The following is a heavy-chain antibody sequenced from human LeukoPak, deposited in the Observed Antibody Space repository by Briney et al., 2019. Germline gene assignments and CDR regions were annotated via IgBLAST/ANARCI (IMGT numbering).Heavy chain of an antibody. V-gene: IGHV5-51*01. CDR3: ARHEGAGVPAAINY. D-gene: IGHD2-2*01. Sequence: GESLKISCKGSGYSFTSYWIGLVRQMPRKGLEVVGIFYPGGSDTRYSLSFQGQVTISADKSISPAYLQWSSLQASDTAMYYCARHEGAGVPAAINYWGQGTLVTVSS. J-gene: IGHJ4*02. CDR2: FYPGGSDT. CDR1: GYSFTSYW.